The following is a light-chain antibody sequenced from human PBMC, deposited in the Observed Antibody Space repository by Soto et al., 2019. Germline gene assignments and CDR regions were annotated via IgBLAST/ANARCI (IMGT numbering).Light chain of an antibody. V-gene: IGKV1-27*01. J-gene: IGKJ1*01. Sequence: DIQMTQSPSSLSASVGDRVTITCRASEDISNYLAWYQQKPGKVPKLLIYGASTLQSGVPSRFSGSGSGTDFTLTTSSLQTEAVATYYCQTYNRAPWTFGQGTKVESK. CDR1: EDISNY. CDR3: QTYNRAPWT. CDR2: GAS.